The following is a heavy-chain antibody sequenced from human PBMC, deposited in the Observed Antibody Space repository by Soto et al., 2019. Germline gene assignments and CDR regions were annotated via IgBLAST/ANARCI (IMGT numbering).Heavy chain of an antibody. CDR2: TYYRSKWYN. Sequence: SQTLSLTCAISGDSFSSNSAALNWIRQSPSRGLEWLGRTYYRSKWYNDYAVSVKSRITINPDTSKNQFSLQLNSVTPEDTAVYYCASTNGTLGGLDVWGQGTTVTVS. CDR1: GDSFSSNSAA. CDR3: ASTNGTLGGLDV. V-gene: IGHV6-1*01. J-gene: IGHJ6*02. D-gene: IGHD1-1*01.